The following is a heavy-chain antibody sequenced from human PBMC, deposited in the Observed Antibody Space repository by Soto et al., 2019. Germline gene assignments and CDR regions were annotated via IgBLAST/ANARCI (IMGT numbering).Heavy chain of an antibody. CDR2: ISVYNGNT. D-gene: IGHD3-22*01. CDR3: ARAGQYYDSSGYAN. CDR1: GYSFATSG. V-gene: IGHV1-18*01. Sequence: QVKLAQSGTEVKQPGASMKVSCKASGYSFATSGISWVRQAPGQGLEWMGWISVYNGNTNYDQKLQDRVTMTTDTSTSTAYLELRNLRSDDTAVYYCARAGQYYDSSGYANWGQGTLVTVSS. J-gene: IGHJ4*02.